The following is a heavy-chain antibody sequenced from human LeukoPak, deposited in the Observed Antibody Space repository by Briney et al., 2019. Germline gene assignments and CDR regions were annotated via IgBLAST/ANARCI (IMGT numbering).Heavy chain of an antibody. CDR2: IYYTEST. D-gene: IGHD6-19*01. V-gene: IGHV4-59*12. CDR1: GDSISSYY. Sequence: SETLSLTCTVSGDSISSYYWSWIRQPPGKGLEWIGYIYYTESTKYNPSLKSRVIISIDTSKNQFSLKLSSVAAADTAVYYCARDREAGNSPAYPSAFDIWGQGTMVTVSS. CDR3: ARDREAGNSPAYPSAFDI. J-gene: IGHJ3*02.